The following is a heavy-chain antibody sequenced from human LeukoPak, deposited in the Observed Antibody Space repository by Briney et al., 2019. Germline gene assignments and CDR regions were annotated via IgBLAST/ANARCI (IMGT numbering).Heavy chain of an antibody. CDR3: AKADYGSGSYDDYYYYGMDA. Sequence: GGSLRLSCAASGFTVSSNYMSWVRQAPGKGLEWVSAISGSGGSTYYADSVKGRFTISRDNSKNTLYLQMNSLRAEDTAVYYCAKADYGSGSYDDYYYYGMDAWGQGTTVTVSS. V-gene: IGHV3-23*01. CDR2: ISGSGGST. J-gene: IGHJ6*02. D-gene: IGHD3-10*01. CDR1: GFTVSSNY.